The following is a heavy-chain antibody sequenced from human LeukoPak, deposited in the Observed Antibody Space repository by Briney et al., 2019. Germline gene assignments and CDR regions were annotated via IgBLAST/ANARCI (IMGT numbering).Heavy chain of an antibody. CDR3: AKDRFVARDYYYYGMDV. Sequence: PGGSLRLSCAASGFTLSSYAMSWVPQAPGKGLEWVSAISGSGGSTYYADSVKGRFTISRDNSKNTLYLQMNSLRAEDTAVYYCAKDRFVARDYYYYGMDVWGQGTTVTVSS. CDR1: GFTLSSYA. V-gene: IGHV3-23*01. J-gene: IGHJ6*02. CDR2: ISGSGGST. D-gene: IGHD3-10*01.